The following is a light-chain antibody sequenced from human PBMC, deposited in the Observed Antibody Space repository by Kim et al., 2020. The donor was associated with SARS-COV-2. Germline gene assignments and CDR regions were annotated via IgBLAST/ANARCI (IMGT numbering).Light chain of an antibody. Sequence: LSAGERATRSCRASQSINIDLAWYQQRLGQAPRLLIYGASSRASGIPDRFSGSGSGTDFTLTISRLEVEDFAVYFCQQYTTSPSTFGQGTKVDIK. CDR1: QSINID. V-gene: IGKV3-20*01. J-gene: IGKJ1*01. CDR3: QQYTTSPST. CDR2: GAS.